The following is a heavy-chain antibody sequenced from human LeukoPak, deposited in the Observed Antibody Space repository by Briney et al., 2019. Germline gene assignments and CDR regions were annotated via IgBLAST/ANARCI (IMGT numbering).Heavy chain of an antibody. CDR1: GFAFSSYG. CDR2: IHYDSTTE. D-gene: IGHD5-12*01. Sequence: PGGSLRLSCAASGFAFSSYGMHWVRQAPGKGLEWVAYIHYDSTTEDYADSVKGRFTISRDNSKNTLYLQMKSLRAEDTAVYYCAKGGGYEAQYYYYYLDVWGKGTTVTISS. V-gene: IGHV3-30*02. J-gene: IGHJ6*03. CDR3: AKGGGYEAQYYYYYLDV.